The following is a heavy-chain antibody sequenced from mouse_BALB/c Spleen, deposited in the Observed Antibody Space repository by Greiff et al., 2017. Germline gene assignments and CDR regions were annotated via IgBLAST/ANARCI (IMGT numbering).Heavy chain of an antibody. CDR2: INPYNDGT. V-gene: IGHV1-14*01. CDR1: GYTFTSYV. J-gene: IGHJ4*01. D-gene: IGHD1-1*01. Sequence: EVQLQESGPELVKPGASVKMSCKASGYTFTSYVMHWVKQKPGQGLEWIGYINPYNDGTKYNEKFKGKATLTSDKSSSTAYMELSSLTSEDSAVYYCARCSYYYGSSWYYAMDYWGQGTSVTVSS. CDR3: ARCSYYYGSSWYYAMDY.